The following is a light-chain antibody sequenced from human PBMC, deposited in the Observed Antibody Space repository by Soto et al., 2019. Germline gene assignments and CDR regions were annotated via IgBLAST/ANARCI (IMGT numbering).Light chain of an antibody. J-gene: IGLJ3*02. V-gene: IGLV2-8*01. CDR2: EVN. CDR1: SSDVGGYNY. Sequence: QSALTQPPSASGSPGQSVTISCTGTSSDVGGYNYVSWYQQYPGKAPKLMIYEVNKRPSGVADRFSGSKSGNTASLTVSGLQAEDEADYYCTSYAGSNNLGVFGGGTKLTVL. CDR3: TSYAGSNNLGV.